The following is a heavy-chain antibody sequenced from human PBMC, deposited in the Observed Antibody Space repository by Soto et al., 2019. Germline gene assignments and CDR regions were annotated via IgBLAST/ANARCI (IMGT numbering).Heavy chain of an antibody. CDR2: IYHSGST. V-gene: IGHV4-4*02. CDR3: ARGFYYDILTGYPTGYGMDV. J-gene: IGHJ6*02. D-gene: IGHD3-9*01. CDR1: GGSISSSNW. Sequence: TLSLTCAVSGGSISSSNWWSWVRQPPGKGLEWIGEIYHSGSTNYNPSLKSRVTISVDTSKNQFSLKLSSVTAADTAVYYCARGFYYDILTGYPTGYGMDVWGQGTTVTVSS.